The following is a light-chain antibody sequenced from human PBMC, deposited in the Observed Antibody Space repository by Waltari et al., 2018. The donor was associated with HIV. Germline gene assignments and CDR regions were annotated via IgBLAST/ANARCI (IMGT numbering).Light chain of an antibody. CDR1: SDDVRGYRY. V-gene: IGLV2-14*01. CDR2: EDT. Sequence: QSALTQPASVSASPGQSLTISCTGSSDDVRGYRYLSWYQQFPGKAPKLLISEDTDRASEISLRFSGSKSANTASLTISGLRPEDEADYFCASFSSTFTYVFGTGTKVTVL. J-gene: IGLJ1*01. CDR3: ASFSSTFTYV.